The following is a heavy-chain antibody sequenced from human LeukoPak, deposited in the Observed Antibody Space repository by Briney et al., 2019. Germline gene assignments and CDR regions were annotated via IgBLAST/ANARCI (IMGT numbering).Heavy chain of an antibody. CDR2: ISAYNGNT. Sequence: ASVKVSCKASGYTFTSYGISWVRQAPGQGLEWMGWISAYNGNTNYAQKLQGRVTMITDTSTSTAYMELRSLRSDDTAVYYCARDSPIYDSSGYYYVSPDAFDIWGQGTMVTVSS. CDR3: ARDSPIYDSSGYYYVSPDAFDI. D-gene: IGHD3-22*01. CDR1: GYTFTSYG. V-gene: IGHV1-18*01. J-gene: IGHJ3*02.